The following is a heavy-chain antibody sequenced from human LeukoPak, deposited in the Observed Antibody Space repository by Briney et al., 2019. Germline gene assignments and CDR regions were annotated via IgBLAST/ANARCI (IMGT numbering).Heavy chain of an antibody. Sequence: GASVKVSCKASGYTFTSYDTNWVRQATGQGLEWMGWMNPNSGNTGYAQKFQGRVTMTRNTSISTAYMELSSLRSEDTAVYYCARGTYDILTGYLGVYFDYWGQGTLVTVSS. CDR3: ARGTYDILTGYLGVYFDY. CDR1: GYTFTSYD. D-gene: IGHD3-9*01. CDR2: MNPNSGNT. J-gene: IGHJ4*02. V-gene: IGHV1-8*01.